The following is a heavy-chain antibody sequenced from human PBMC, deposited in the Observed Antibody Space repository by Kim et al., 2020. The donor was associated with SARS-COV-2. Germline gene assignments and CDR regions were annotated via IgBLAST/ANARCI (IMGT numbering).Heavy chain of an antibody. J-gene: IGHJ4*01. V-gene: IGHV3-30*04. CDR3: ARGANIVVVPAAIGFDY. CDR1: GFTFSSYA. CDR2: ISYDGSNK. Sequence: GGSLRLSCAASGFTFSSYAMHWVRQAPGKGLEWVAVISYDGSNKYYADSVKGRFTISRDNSKNTLYLQMNSLRAEDTAVYYCARGANIVVVPAAIGFDY. D-gene: IGHD2-2*01.